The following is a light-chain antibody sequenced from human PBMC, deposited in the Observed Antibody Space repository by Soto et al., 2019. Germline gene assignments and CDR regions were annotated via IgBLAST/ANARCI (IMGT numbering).Light chain of an antibody. CDR1: TSNIGKNT. Sequence: QLVLTQPPSASGTPGQTVTISCSGSTSNIGKNTVNWYQHLPGTAPKLLIYSNTQRPLGVPVRFSGSKSGTSASLAISGLQSDDEADYYCAVWDDSLYVFGNGTKLTVL. J-gene: IGLJ1*01. CDR3: AVWDDSLYV. V-gene: IGLV1-44*01. CDR2: SNT.